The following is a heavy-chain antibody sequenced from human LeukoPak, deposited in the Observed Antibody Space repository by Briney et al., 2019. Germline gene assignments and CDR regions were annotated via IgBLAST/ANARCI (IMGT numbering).Heavy chain of an antibody. CDR2: IYTGGST. J-gene: IGHJ5*02. CDR1: GFIVSGDY. V-gene: IGHV3-53*01. D-gene: IGHD3-3*01. CDR3: ARHDWFDP. Sequence: GGSLRLSCAASGFIVSGDYMSWVRQAPGKGLEWVSVIYTGGSTYYADSVKGRFTTSRDSSKNTLYLQMNSLRAEDTAVYYCARHDWFDPWGQGTLVTVSS.